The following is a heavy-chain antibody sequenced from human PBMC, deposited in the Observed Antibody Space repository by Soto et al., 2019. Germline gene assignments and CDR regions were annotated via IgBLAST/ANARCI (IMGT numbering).Heavy chain of an antibody. J-gene: IGHJ6*02. CDR3: ARESIFGVVTLYGMDV. CDR2: IYYTGST. CDR1: GGSISSGDYY. D-gene: IGHD3-3*01. V-gene: IGHV4-30-4*01. Sequence: SETLSLTCTVSGGSISSGDYYWSWIRQPPGKGLDWIGYIYYTGSTYYNPSLKSRVTISVDTSKNQFSLKLSSVTAADKAVYYCARESIFGVVTLYGMDVWGQGTTVTVSS.